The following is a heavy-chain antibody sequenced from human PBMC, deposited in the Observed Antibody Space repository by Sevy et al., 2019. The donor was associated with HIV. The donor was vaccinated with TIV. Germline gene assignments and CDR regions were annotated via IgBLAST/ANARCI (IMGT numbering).Heavy chain of an antibody. CDR3: ARPRWDLVVVPGATPGCYFDS. V-gene: IGHV4-59*08. CDR2: VSHSGNT. J-gene: IGHJ4*02. D-gene: IGHD2-2*02. CDR1: GDSINTYY. Sequence: SETLSLTCTVSGDSINTYYWSWIRQPPGKGLEWIGYVSHSGNTNYNPSLKSRVSMSVDTSTYQFSLKVKSVTAADTAVYYCARPRWDLVVVPGATPGCYFDSRGQGTLVTVSS.